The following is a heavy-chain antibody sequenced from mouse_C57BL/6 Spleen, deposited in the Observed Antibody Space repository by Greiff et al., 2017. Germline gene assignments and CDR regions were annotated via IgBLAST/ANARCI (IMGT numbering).Heavy chain of an antibody. D-gene: IGHD2-4*01. Sequence: EVQLVESGPELVKPGASVKIPCKASGYTFTDYNMDWVKQSHGKSLEWIGDINPNNGGTIYNQKFKGKATLTVDKSSSTAYMELRSLTSEDTAVYYCARHYDYGYFDVWGTGTTVTVSS. CDR2: INPNNGGT. CDR1: GYTFTDYN. CDR3: ARHYDYGYFDV. V-gene: IGHV1-18*01. J-gene: IGHJ1*03.